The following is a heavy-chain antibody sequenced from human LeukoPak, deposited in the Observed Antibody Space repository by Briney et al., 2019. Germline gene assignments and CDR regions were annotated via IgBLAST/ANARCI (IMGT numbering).Heavy chain of an antibody. CDR1: GYSFANYW. CDR3: ARRRHCTSGSCEDFDY. D-gene: IGHD2-15*01. V-gene: IGHV5-51*01. J-gene: IGHJ4*02. CDR2: IYPGDSDT. Sequence: MHGESLHISCKGSGYSFANYWIGWVRQMPGKGLEWMGIIYPGDSDTRHSPSFQGQVTISADKSISTAYLQWSSLKASDTAMYYCARRRHCTSGSCEDFDYWGQGTLVTVSS.